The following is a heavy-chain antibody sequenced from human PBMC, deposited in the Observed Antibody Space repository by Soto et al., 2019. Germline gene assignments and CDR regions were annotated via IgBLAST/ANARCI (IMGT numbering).Heavy chain of an antibody. D-gene: IGHD2-21*01. CDR3: ATLDRLVALLGGFAP. CDR2: IIPVSGTA. V-gene: IGHV1-69*01. CDR1: GGTFSSYV. J-gene: IGHJ5*02. Sequence: DLAQSGAEVKKPGSSVKVSCKFSGGTFSSYVIIWVRQAPGQGLEWMGGIIPVSGTANYAQKFHGRVTISADAATNTAYMERSSVRLEDPPVYSCATLDRLVALLGGFAPWGQGTLVTV.